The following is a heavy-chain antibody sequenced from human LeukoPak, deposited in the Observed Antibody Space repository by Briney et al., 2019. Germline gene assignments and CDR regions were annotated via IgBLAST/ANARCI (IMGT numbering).Heavy chain of an antibody. D-gene: IGHD2-2*03. J-gene: IGHJ4*02. Sequence: GGSLRLSCAASGFTFSSYAMSWVRQAPGKGLEWVSAISGSGGSTYYADSVKGRFTISRDNSKNTLYLQMSSLRAEDTAVYYCAKDVDVVVVPAAPVDYWGQGTLVTVSS. CDR1: GFTFSSYA. CDR3: AKDVDVVVVPAAPVDY. V-gene: IGHV3-23*01. CDR2: ISGSGGST.